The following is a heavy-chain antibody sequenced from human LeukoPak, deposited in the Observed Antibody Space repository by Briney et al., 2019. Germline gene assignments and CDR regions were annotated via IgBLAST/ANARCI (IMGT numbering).Heavy chain of an antibody. CDR1: GFTFSSYS. Sequence: KSGGSLRLSCAASGFTFSSYSMNWVRQAPGKGLEWVSSIRSSSSYIYYADSVKGRFTISRGNAKNSLYLQMNSLRTEDTALYYCAKDILEYSSSSGTDYWGQGTLVTVSS. V-gene: IGHV3-21*04. CDR3: AKDILEYSSSSGTDY. J-gene: IGHJ4*02. D-gene: IGHD6-6*01. CDR2: IRSSSSYI.